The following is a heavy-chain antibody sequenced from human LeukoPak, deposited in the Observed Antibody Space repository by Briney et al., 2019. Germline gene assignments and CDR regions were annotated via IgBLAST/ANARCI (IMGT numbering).Heavy chain of an antibody. V-gene: IGHV3-7*02. Sequence: GGSLRLSCAASGFTFSRYWMTWVRQAPGKGLEWVANIKQDGTEKYYVDSVKGRFTISRDNAKNSLYLQMNSLRAKDTAVYYCARSLLDSSGWYYFDYWGQGTLVTVSS. CDR3: ARSLLDSSGWYYFDY. J-gene: IGHJ4*02. CDR1: GFTFSRYW. D-gene: IGHD6-19*01. CDR2: IKQDGTEK.